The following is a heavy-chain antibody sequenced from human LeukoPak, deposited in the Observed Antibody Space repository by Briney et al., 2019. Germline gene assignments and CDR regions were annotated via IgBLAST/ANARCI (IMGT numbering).Heavy chain of an antibody. D-gene: IGHD1-26*01. J-gene: IGHJ4*02. CDR1: GGTFSSYA. CDR3: ARAGAGGSYSPLDPNPQSYYFDY. CDR2: IIPIFGTA. Sequence: SVKVSCKASGGTFSSYAISWVRQAPGQGLEWMGGIIPIFGTANYAQKFQGRVTITADESTSTAYMELSSLRSEGTAVYYCARAGAGGSYSPLDPNPQSYYFDYWGQGTLVTVSS. V-gene: IGHV1-69*01.